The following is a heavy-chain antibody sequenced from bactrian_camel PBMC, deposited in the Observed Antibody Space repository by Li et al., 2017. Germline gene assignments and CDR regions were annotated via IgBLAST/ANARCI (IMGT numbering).Heavy chain of an antibody. D-gene: IGHD3*01. V-gene: IGHV3S53*01. J-gene: IGHJ4*01. CDR2: VNSEGVT. CDR3: AAEDQAPWDMGWICNYNS. Sequence: HVQLVESGGGSVQAGGSLRLSCAASGLGYRSACMGWFRQSPGRQRETVATVNSEGVTKVAGSVKGRFTLSKDNAKNVLYLRMDNLTPEDTALYTCAAEDQAPWDMGWICNYNSWGQGTQVTVS. CDR1: GLGYRSAC.